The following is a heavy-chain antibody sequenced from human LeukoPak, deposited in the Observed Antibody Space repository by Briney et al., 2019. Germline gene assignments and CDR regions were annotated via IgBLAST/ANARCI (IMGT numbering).Heavy chain of an antibody. CDR3: ARDPENYYGSGSLYYYYYYGMDV. D-gene: IGHD3-10*01. CDR2: IWYDGSNK. J-gene: IGHJ6*02. V-gene: IGHV3-33*01. Sequence: PGRSLRLSCAASGFTFSSYGMHWVRQAPGKGLEWVAVIWYDGSNKYYADSVKGRFTISRDNSKNTLYLQMNSLRAEDTAVYYCARDPENYYGSGSLYYYYYYGMDVWGQGATVTVSS. CDR1: GFTFSSYG.